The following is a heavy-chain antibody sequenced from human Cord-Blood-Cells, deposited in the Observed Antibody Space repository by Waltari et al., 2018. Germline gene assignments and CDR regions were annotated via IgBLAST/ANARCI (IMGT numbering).Heavy chain of an antibody. CDR3: ARGALTGDAFDI. D-gene: IGHD7-27*01. V-gene: IGHV4-61*01. J-gene: IGHJ3*02. CDR1: GGSVSSGIYY. CDR2: IYYSGRT. Sequence: QVQLQESGPGLVKPSETLSLTCTVSGGSVSSGIYYWSWIRQPPGKGLEWIGYIYYSGRTNSHPSLKSRVTISVDTSKNQFSLKLSSVTAADTAVYYCARGALTGDAFDIWGQGTMVTVSS.